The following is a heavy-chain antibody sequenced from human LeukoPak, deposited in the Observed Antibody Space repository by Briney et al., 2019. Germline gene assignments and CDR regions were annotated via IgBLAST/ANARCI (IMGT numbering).Heavy chain of an antibody. V-gene: IGHV1-18*01. CDR2: ISAYSGET. CDR3: ARVLFNSGYDY. D-gene: IGHD3-9*01. CDR1: GYTFTSYG. Sequence: ASVKVSFKASGYTFTSYGISWVRQAPGQGLEWMGWISAYSGETKFAQKFQGRVTMTRDTSISTVYMDLGGLRSDDTAVYYCARVLFNSGYDYWGQGSLVTVFS. J-gene: IGHJ4*02.